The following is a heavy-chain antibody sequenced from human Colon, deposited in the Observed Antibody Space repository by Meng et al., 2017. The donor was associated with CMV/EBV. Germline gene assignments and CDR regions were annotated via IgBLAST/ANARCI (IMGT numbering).Heavy chain of an antibody. J-gene: IGHJ4*02. CDR2: IYYSGST. CDR1: GGSISSSSYY. Sequence: LTLQESGAGLVKPSETLSLTCTVSGGSISSSSYYWGWIRQPPGKGLEWIGSIYYSGSTYYNPSLKSRVTISVDTSKNQFSLKLSSVTAADTAVYYCARAAAAGEYYFDYWGQGTLVTVSS. D-gene: IGHD6-13*01. CDR3: ARAAAAGEYYFDY. V-gene: IGHV4-39*07.